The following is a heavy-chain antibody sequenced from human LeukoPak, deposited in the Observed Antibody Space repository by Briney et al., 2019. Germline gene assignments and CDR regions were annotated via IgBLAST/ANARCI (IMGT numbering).Heavy chain of an antibody. CDR3: ASCFSVSGSYCSQFHH. D-gene: IGHD3-10*01. CDR1: GYSFTTYL. CDR2: IYPGDSET. Sequence: GESLKISCKASGYSFTTYLLGWVRQMPGKGLEWMGIIYPGDSETRHSPSFQGHVTISADKSVSTAYLQGSSLKASDTAMYYCASCFSVSGSYCSQFHHWGQGTLVTVSS. V-gene: IGHV5-51*01. J-gene: IGHJ1*01.